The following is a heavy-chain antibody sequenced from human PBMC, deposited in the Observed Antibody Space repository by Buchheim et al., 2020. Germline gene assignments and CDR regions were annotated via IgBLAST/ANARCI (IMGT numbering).Heavy chain of an antibody. CDR3: ARDLVNYYDSSGYYSGVGWFDP. D-gene: IGHD3-22*01. Sequence: QVQLQESGPGLVKPSQTLSLTCTVSGGSISSGGYYWSWIRQHPGKGLEWIGYIYYSGSTYYNPSLKSRVTISVNTSKNQFSLKLSSVTAADTAVYYCARDLVNYYDSSGYYSGVGWFDPWGQGTL. V-gene: IGHV4-31*03. J-gene: IGHJ5*02. CDR1: GGSISSGGYY. CDR2: IYYSGST.